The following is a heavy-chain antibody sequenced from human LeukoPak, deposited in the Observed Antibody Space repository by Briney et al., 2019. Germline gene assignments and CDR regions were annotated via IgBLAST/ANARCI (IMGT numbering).Heavy chain of an antibody. CDR2: INSDGRST. Sequence: GGALRLSCAASGFTFSSYWMHWVRQAPGKGLVWISRINSDGRSTSYADSVKGRFTISRDNAKNTLYLQMNSLRAEDTAVYYCARADDGANSWVNYWGQGTLVTVSS. J-gene: IGHJ4*02. V-gene: IGHV3-74*01. CDR3: ARADDGANSWVNY. D-gene: IGHD4-23*01. CDR1: GFTFSSYW.